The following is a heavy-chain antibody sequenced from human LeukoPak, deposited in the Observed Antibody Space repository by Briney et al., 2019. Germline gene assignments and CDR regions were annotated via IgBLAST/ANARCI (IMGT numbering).Heavy chain of an antibody. CDR2: ISGSGGST. Sequence: GGSLRLSCAASGFTFSSYAMSWVRQAPGKGMVWVSAISGSGGSTYYADSVKGRFTISRDNSKNTLYLQMNSLRAEDTAVYYCAKEGDVVATTNWFDPWGQGTLVTVSS. V-gene: IGHV3-23*01. CDR1: GFTFSSYA. D-gene: IGHD5-12*01. J-gene: IGHJ5*02. CDR3: AKEGDVVATTNWFDP.